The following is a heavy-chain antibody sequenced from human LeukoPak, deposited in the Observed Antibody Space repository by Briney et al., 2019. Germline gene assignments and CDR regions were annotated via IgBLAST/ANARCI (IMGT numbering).Heavy chain of an antibody. CDR2: ISSGGDIM. D-gene: IGHD2/OR15-2a*01. CDR3: ATNLIGAGEYFQQ. Sequence: GGSLGLSCAASGLRFSDYYVSWIRQAPGKGLQWVSYISSGGDIMHYADSVKGRFTSSRDNAKNSGYLEMNSLGAEDTAVYYCATNLIGAGEYFQQWGQGTLVTVSS. J-gene: IGHJ1*01. V-gene: IGHV3-11*01. CDR1: GLRFSDYY.